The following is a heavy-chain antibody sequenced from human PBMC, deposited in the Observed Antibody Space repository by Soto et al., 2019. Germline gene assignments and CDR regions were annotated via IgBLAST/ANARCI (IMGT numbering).Heavy chain of an antibody. J-gene: IGHJ4*02. CDR3: ARHGSN. Sequence: SETLSLTCTFSCVSIINSSYYWGWIRRPPGKGLEWIGTIYYSGITHYNPSLKSRVTISVDTPKNQFSLKLTSVTAADTAVYFCARHGSNWGQGTLVTVSS. CDR2: IYYSGIT. CDR1: CVSIINSSYY. V-gene: IGHV4-39*01.